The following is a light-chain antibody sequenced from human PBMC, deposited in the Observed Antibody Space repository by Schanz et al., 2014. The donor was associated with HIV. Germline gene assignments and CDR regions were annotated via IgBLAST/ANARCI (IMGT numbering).Light chain of an antibody. CDR1: QSVSTY. Sequence: EIVMTQSPATLSLSPGERATLSCRASQSVSTYLAWYQQKPGQAPRLLIYDASNRATGIPARFSGSGSGTDFTLTISSLEPEDFAVYYCQQFGRPYTFGQGTRLEI. CDR2: DAS. CDR3: QQFGRPYT. J-gene: IGKJ2*01. V-gene: IGKV3-11*01.